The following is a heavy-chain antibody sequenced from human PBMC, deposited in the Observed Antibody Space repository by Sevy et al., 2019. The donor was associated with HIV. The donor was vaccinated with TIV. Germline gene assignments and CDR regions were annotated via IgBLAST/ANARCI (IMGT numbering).Heavy chain of an antibody. V-gene: IGHV4-59*13. CDR3: ARDVRDGEGSFYYGMDV. Sequence: SETLSLTCTVSGGSLSSYHWSWIRQPPGRGLEWIGYIYYSGSTNYNPSLKSRVTISVDTSKNQFSLKLSSVTAADTAVYYCARDVRDGEGSFYYGMDVWGQGTTVTVSS. D-gene: IGHD3-10*01. J-gene: IGHJ6*02. CDR1: GGSLSSYH. CDR2: IYYSGST.